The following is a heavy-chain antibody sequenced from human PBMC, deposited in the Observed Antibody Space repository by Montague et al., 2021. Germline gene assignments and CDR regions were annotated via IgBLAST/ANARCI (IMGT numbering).Heavy chain of an antibody. CDR1: GFTFSSYW. V-gene: IGHV3-7*03. J-gene: IGHJ4*02. D-gene: IGHD4-17*01. CDR2: IKKDGTEK. Sequence: SLRLSCAASGFTFSSYWMIWVRQAPGNGLEWVASIKKDGTEKYYGDSVMGRFTISRDNAKTPLYLQMNALRAEDTAVYFCSRAWVRSGFDSWGQGTLVTVSS. CDR3: SRAWVRSGFDS.